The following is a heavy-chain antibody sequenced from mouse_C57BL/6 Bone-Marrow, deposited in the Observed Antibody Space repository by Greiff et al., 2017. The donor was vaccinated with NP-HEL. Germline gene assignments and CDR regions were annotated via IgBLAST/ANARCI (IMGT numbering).Heavy chain of an antibody. CDR1: GFTFSSYG. Sequence: EVQRVESGGDLVKPGGSLKLSCAASGFTFSSYGMSWVRQTPDKRLEWVATISSGGSYTYYPDSVKGRFTISRDNAKNTLYLQMSSLKSEDTAMYYCARRAQATWFAYWGQGTLVTVSA. CDR2: ISSGGSYT. J-gene: IGHJ3*01. V-gene: IGHV5-6*01. D-gene: IGHD3-2*02. CDR3: ARRAQATWFAY.